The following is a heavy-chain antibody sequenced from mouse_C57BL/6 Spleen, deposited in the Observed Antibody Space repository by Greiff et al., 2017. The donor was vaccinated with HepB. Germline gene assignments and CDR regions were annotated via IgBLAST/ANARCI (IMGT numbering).Heavy chain of an antibody. CDR1: GFTFSDYY. D-gene: IGHD2-4*01. V-gene: IGHV5-16*01. CDR3: ARDRGDYDRYFDV. CDR2: INYDGSST. Sequence: EVKLVESEGGLVQPGSSMKLSCTASGFTFSDYYMAWVRQVPEKGLEWVANINYDGSSTYYLDSLKSRFIISRDNAKNILYLQMSSLKSEDTATYYCARDRGDYDRYFDVWGTGTTVTVSS. J-gene: IGHJ1*03.